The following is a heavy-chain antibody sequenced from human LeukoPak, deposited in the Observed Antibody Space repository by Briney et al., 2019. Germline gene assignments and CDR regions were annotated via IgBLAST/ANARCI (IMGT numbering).Heavy chain of an antibody. CDR2: IIPIFGTA. CDR3: ARVVVALGAFDI. CDR1: GGTFSSYA. Sequence: SVKVSCKASGGTFSSYAISWVRLAPGQGLEWMGGIIPIFGTANYAQKFQGRVTITADKSTSTAYMELSSLRSEDTAVYYCARVVVALGAFDIWGQGTMVTVSS. D-gene: IGHD3-3*02. V-gene: IGHV1-69*06. J-gene: IGHJ3*02.